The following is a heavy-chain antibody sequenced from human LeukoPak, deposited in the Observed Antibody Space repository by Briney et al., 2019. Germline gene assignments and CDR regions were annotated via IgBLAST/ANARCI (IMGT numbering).Heavy chain of an antibody. CDR1: GGTFSSYA. V-gene: IGHV1-69*05. J-gene: IGHJ6*03. D-gene: IGHD3-16*02. Sequence: ASVKVSCMASGGTFSSYAISWVRQAPGQGLEWMGGIIPIFGTANYAQKFQGRVTITTDESTSTAYKELSSLRSEDTAVYYCARVTIVYYYMDVWGKGTTVTVSS. CDR2: IIPIFGTA. CDR3: ARVTIVYYYMDV.